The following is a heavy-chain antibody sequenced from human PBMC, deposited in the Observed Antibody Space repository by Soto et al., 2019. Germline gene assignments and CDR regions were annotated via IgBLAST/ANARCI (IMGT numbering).Heavy chain of an antibody. J-gene: IGHJ6*02. CDR1: GYTFTSYY. D-gene: IGHD6-19*01. V-gene: IGHV1-46*01. CDR2: INPSGGST. CDR3: ARESLAVAGTTGYYGMDV. Sequence: GASVKVSCKASGYTFTSYYMHWVRQAPGQGLEWMGIINPSGGSTSYAQKFQGRVTMTRDTSTSTVYMELSSLRSEDTAVYYCARESLAVAGTTGYYGMDVWGQGTTVTVSS.